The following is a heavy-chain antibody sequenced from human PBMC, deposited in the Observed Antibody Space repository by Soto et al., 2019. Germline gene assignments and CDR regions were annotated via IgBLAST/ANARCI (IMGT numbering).Heavy chain of an antibody. J-gene: IGHJ6*02. CDR2: FDPEDGET. CDR1: GYTLTELS. Sequence: ASVKVSCKVSGYTLTELSMHWVRQAPGKGLEWMGGFDPEDGETIYAQKFQGRVTMTEDTSTDTAYMELSSLRSEDTAVYYCATPSPLYSSSWYSSNYRMDVWGQGTTVTVSS. D-gene: IGHD6-13*01. CDR3: ATPSPLYSSSWYSSNYRMDV. V-gene: IGHV1-24*01.